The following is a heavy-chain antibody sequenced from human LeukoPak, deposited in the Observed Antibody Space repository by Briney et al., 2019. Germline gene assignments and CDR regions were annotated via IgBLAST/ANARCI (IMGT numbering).Heavy chain of an antibody. D-gene: IGHD3-22*01. CDR2: VYDTETT. J-gene: IGHJ4*02. Sequence: SETLSLTCTVSDDSISRYYWTWIRQPPGKGLEWLGCVYDTETTNYNPSLRSRVTISLDTSKNQFSLRLTSVTAADTAVYYCARGTALTMIDDYWGQGTLVTVSS. CDR1: DDSISRYY. CDR3: ARGTALTMIDDY. V-gene: IGHV4-59*01.